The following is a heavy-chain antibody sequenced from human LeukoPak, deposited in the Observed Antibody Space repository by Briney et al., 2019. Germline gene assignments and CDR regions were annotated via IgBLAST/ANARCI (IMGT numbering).Heavy chain of an antibody. V-gene: IGHV3-48*01. CDR2: ISSSSSTI. CDR1: GFTFSSYS. CDR3: AREVYYYYYMDV. J-gene: IGHJ6*03. Sequence: PGGSLRLSCAASGFTFSSYSMNWVRQAPGKGLEWVSYISSSSSTIYYADSVKGRFTVSRDNAKNSLYLHMNSLRTEDTAVYYCAREVYYYYYMDVWGKGTTVTVSS.